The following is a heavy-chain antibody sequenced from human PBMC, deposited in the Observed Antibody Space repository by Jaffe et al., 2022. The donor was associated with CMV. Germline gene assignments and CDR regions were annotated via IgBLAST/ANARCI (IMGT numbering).Heavy chain of an antibody. CDR1: GFTFSSYI. CDR3: ARVRSKDYYDSSGYYPDAFDI. CDR2: ISNTNNFI. J-gene: IGHJ3*02. V-gene: IGHV3-21*01. D-gene: IGHD3-22*01. Sequence: EVQLVESGGGLVKPGGSLRLSCAASGFTFSSYIMNWVRQAPGKGLEWVSSISNTNNFIYYADSVKGRFTISRDNAKNSLYLQMNSLRAEDTAVYYCARVRSKDYYDSSGYYPDAFDIWGQGTMVTVSS.